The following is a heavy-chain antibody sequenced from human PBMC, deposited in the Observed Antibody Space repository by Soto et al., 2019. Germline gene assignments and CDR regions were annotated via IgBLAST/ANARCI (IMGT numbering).Heavy chain of an antibody. J-gene: IGHJ6*02. Sequence: QVQLVQSGAEVKNPGASVKVSCKASGYTLTTYGISWVRQAPGQGLEWMGWISVYNGNTYYAQKVQGRVTMTTDTSTSTAYMELRSLKSDDTAVYYCARVIGAKELHGMDVWGQGTTVTVSS. CDR3: ARVIGAKELHGMDV. CDR1: GYTLTTYG. V-gene: IGHV1-18*01. CDR2: ISVYNGNT. D-gene: IGHD1-26*01.